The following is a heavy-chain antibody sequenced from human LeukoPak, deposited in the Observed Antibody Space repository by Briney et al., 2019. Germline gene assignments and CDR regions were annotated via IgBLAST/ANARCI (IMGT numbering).Heavy chain of an antibody. Sequence: PSETLSLTCTVSGGSISSSDYYWGWVRQPPGQGLEWIANIYYSGSTYYNPSLKSRITISVDTSKNQFSLKLNSVTAADTAVYYCVTLGGLSGSRAFDIWGQGTMVTVSS. CDR1: GGSISSSDYY. CDR3: VTLGGLSGSRAFDI. V-gene: IGHV4-39*01. J-gene: IGHJ3*02. CDR2: IYYSGST. D-gene: IGHD3-22*01.